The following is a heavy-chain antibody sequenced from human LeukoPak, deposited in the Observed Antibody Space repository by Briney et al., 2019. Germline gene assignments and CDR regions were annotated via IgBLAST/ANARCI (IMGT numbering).Heavy chain of an antibody. Sequence: GGSLRLSCAASGFTFEDYAMHWVRQAPGKGLEWVSGISWNSGSIGYADSVKGRFTISRDNAKNSLYLQMNSLRAEDTALYYCAKDASGAINYFDYWGQGTLVTVSS. D-gene: IGHD2-21*01. CDR3: AKDASGAINYFDY. CDR2: ISWNSGSI. J-gene: IGHJ4*02. V-gene: IGHV3-9*01. CDR1: GFTFEDYA.